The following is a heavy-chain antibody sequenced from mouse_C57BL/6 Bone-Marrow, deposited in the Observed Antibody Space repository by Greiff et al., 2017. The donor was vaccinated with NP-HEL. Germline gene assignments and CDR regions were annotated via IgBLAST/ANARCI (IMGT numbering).Heavy chain of an antibody. CDR2: IYPYNGVS. CDR3: AKSYYDYDAWFAY. D-gene: IGHD2-4*01. J-gene: IGHJ3*01. Sequence: VPLKESGPELVKPGASVKLSCKASGYSFTGYYMHWVKQSHGNILDWIGYIYPYNGVSSYNQKFQGKATLTVDKSSSTAYMELRSLTSEDSAVYYCAKSYYDYDAWFAYWGQGTLVTVSA. CDR1: GYSFTGYY. V-gene: IGHV1-31*01.